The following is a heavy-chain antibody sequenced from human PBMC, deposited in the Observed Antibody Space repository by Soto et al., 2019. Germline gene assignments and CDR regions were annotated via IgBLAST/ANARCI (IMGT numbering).Heavy chain of an antibody. J-gene: IGHJ5*02. D-gene: IGHD3-10*01. CDR1: GFTFSDHY. Sequence: EVQLVESGGGLVQPGGSLRLSCAASGFTFSDHYMDWVRQAPGKGLEWVGRTRNKVNSYTTEYAASVKGRFTISRDDSRNSLYMQMNSLKTGDTAVYYCARAYGSGRGWFDPWGQGTLVTVSS. V-gene: IGHV3-72*01. CDR3: ARAYGSGRGWFDP. CDR2: TRNKVNSYTT.